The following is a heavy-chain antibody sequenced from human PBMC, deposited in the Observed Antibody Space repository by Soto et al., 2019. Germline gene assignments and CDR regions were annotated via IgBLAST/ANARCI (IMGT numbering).Heavy chain of an antibody. J-gene: IGHJ6*02. CDR1: GGSISSYY. CDR3: ARASRAPYSSSWYENYYYYGMDV. CDR2: IYTSGST. D-gene: IGHD6-13*01. Sequence: PSETLSLTCTVSGGSISSYYWSWIRQPAGKGLEWIGRIYTSGSTNYNPSLKSRVTMSVDTSKNQFSLKLSSVTAAGTAVYYCARASRAPYSSSWYENYYYYGMDVWGQGTTVTVSS. V-gene: IGHV4-4*07.